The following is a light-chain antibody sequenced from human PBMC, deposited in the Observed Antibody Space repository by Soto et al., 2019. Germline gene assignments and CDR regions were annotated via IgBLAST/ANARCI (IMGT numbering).Light chain of an antibody. CDR3: AAWDETLNGLV. Sequence: QSVLTQPPSASGTPGQRVTISCSGSSSNIGSTSVNWYLQLPGTAPKLLISTDDQRPSGVPDRISGSKSGTSASLAISGLQSEDEADYYCAAWDETLNGLVFGGGTKLTVL. CDR1: SSNIGSTS. J-gene: IGLJ3*02. V-gene: IGLV1-44*01. CDR2: TDD.